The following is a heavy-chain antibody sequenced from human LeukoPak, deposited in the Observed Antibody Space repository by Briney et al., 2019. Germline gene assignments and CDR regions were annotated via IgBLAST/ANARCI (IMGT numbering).Heavy chain of an antibody. J-gene: IGHJ4*02. D-gene: IGHD6-19*01. Sequence: GSLRLSCAASGFTVSSNYMSWVRQAPGKGLEWVSAISGSGGSTYYADSVKGRFTISRDNSKNTLYLQMNSLRAEDTAIYYCAKDMLPPGSSVAAPRYYFDYWGQGTLVTVSS. V-gene: IGHV3-23*01. CDR1: GFTVSSNY. CDR2: ISGSGGST. CDR3: AKDMLPPGSSVAAPRYYFDY.